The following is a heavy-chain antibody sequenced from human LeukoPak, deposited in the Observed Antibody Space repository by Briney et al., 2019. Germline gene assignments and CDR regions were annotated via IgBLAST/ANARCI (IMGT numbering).Heavy chain of an antibody. V-gene: IGHV3-66*01. D-gene: IGHD6-13*01. J-gene: IGHJ4*02. CDR2: IYSGGST. CDR1: EFSVGSNY. Sequence: PGGSLRLSCAASEFSVGSNYMTWVRQAPGKGLEWVSLIYSGGSTYYADSVKGRFTISRDNSKNTLYLQMNSLRAEDTAVYYCAKDPVGSSWGFDYWGQGTLVTVSS. CDR3: AKDPVGSSWGFDY.